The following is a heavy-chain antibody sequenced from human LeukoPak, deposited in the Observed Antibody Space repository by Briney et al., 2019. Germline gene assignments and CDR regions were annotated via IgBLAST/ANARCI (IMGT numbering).Heavy chain of an antibody. J-gene: IGHJ3*02. Sequence: GGSLRLSCAASGFTFSSYAMSWVRQAPGKGLEWVSAISGSGGSTYYADSVKGRFTISRDNSKNTLYLRMNSLRAEDTAVCYCARDIAVAGDAFDIWGQGTMVTVSS. CDR1: GFTFSSYA. CDR3: ARDIAVAGDAFDI. D-gene: IGHD6-19*01. CDR2: ISGSGGST. V-gene: IGHV3-23*01.